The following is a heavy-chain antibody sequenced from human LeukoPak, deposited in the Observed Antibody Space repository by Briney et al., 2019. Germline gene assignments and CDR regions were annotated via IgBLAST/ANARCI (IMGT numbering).Heavy chain of an antibody. Sequence: PPGGSLRLSCAASGFTFDDYAMHWVRQAPGKGLEWVSGISWNGGSIGYADSVKGRFTISRDNAKNSLYLQMNSLRAEDTALYYCTKATGRYYYYGMDVWGQGTTVTVSS. D-gene: IGHD1-14*01. J-gene: IGHJ6*02. CDR3: TKATGRYYYYGMDV. V-gene: IGHV3-9*01. CDR1: GFTFDDYA. CDR2: ISWNGGSI.